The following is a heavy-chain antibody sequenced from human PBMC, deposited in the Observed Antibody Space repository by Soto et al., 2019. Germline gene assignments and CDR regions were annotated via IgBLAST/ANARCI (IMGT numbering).Heavy chain of an antibody. CDR3: ARITYYDFWCGVGGYYYGMAV. D-gene: IGHD3-3*01. Sequence: GESRRLSCAGSGVTPSSERLSGGRQAPWKGQKWVANIKQDGSEKYYVDSVKGRFTISRDNAKNSLYLQMNSLRAEDTAVYYCARITYYDFWCGVGGYYYGMAVRGQGTTVPGYS. CDR2: IKQDGSEK. V-gene: IGHV3-7*01. J-gene: IGHJ6*02. CDR1: GVTPSSER.